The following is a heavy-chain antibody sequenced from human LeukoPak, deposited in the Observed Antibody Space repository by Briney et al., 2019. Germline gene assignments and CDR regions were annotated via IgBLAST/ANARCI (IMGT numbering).Heavy chain of an antibody. V-gene: IGHV3-66*01. CDR3: ARAKGDSSGSPFDF. CDR1: GFTVSSNY. Sequence: GGSLRLSCAASGFTVSSNYMSWVRQAPGKGLEWVSVIYSGGSTCYADSVKGRFTISRDNSKNTLYLQMNSLRAEDTAVYYCARAKGDSSGSPFDFWGRGTLVTVSS. CDR2: IYSGGST. D-gene: IGHD6-19*01. J-gene: IGHJ4*02.